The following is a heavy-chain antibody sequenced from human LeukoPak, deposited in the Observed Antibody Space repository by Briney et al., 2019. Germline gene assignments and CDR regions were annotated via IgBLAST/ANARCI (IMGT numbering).Heavy chain of an antibody. CDR3: ARDPYGDYVFDY. V-gene: IGHV3-23*01. CDR1: GFTFSSYA. CDR2: ISVSGVST. Sequence: GGSLRLSCAASGFTFSSYAMSWVRQAPGKGLEWVSGISVSGVSTYYAHSVKGRFTISRDNSKNTLYLQMNSLRAEDTALYYCARDPYGDYVFDYWGQGTLVTVSS. J-gene: IGHJ4*02. D-gene: IGHD4-17*01.